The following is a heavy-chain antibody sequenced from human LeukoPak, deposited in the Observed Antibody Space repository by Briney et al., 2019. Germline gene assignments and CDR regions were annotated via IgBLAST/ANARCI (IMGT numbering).Heavy chain of an antibody. Sequence: AGGSLRLSCAASGFTFSSYSMNWVRQAPVKELEWVSYISSSSSTIYYADSVKGRFTISRDSAKKSLYLQMNSLTVEDTAVYYCARGSVPTFGHGMDVWGQGTTVTVSS. V-gene: IGHV3-48*01. CDR3: ARGSVPTFGHGMDV. J-gene: IGHJ6*02. CDR2: ISSSSSTI. CDR1: GFTFSSYS. D-gene: IGHD3-16*01.